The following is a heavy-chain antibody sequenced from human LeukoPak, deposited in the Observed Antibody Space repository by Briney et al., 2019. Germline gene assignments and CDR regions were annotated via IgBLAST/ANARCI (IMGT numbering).Heavy chain of an antibody. D-gene: IGHD3-3*01. CDR3: AKDSIHTIFGVVIIYYYYMDV. J-gene: IGHJ6*03. V-gene: IGHV3-74*01. CDR1: KFSFSSYW. Sequence: PGGSLRLSCAASKFSFSSYWMHWVRQAPGKGLVWVSRINSDGSRTNYADSVKGRFTISRDNAKNTLYLQMNSLRAEDTAVYYCAKDSIHTIFGVVIIYYYYMDVWGKGTTVTVSS. CDR2: INSDGSRT.